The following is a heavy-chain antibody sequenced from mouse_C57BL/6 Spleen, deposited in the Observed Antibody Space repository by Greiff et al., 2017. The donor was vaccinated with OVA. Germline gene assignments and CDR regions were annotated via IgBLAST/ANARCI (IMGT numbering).Heavy chain of an antibody. CDR2: IDPSDSYT. V-gene: IGHV1-69*01. CDR3: ARSRGTVVAHWYFDV. CDR1: GYTFTSYW. D-gene: IGHD1-1*01. Sequence: VQLQQPGAELVMPGASVKLSCKASGYTFTSYWMHWVKQRPGQGLVWIGEIDPSDSYTNYNQKFKGKSTLTVDKSSSTAYMQLSSLTSEDSAVYYCARSRGTVVAHWYFDVWGTGTTVTVSS. J-gene: IGHJ1*03.